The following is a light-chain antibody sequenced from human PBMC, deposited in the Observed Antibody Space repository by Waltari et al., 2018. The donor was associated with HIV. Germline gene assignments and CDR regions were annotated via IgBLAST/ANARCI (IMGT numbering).Light chain of an antibody. J-gene: IGLJ3*02. Sequence: QSVLTQPPSASGTPGQRVTISCSGSSSNIGSNTVNWYQHLPGTAPKLLIFRNYQRPSGGPDRCSGAKSGTSASLASSGLRSEDEADYYCAAWDDSLSGVVFGEGTKLTVL. CDR1: SSNIGSNT. CDR2: RNY. V-gene: IGLV1-47*01. CDR3: AAWDDSLSGVV.